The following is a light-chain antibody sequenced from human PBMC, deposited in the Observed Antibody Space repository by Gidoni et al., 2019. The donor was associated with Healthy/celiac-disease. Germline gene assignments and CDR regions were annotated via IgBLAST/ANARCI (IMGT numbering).Light chain of an antibody. Sequence: TVRITCQGDSLRSYYASWYQQKPGQAPVLVIYGKNNRPSGIPDRFSGSSSGNTASLTITGAQAEDEADYYCNSRDSSGNHLVFGGGTKLTVL. CDR3: NSRDSSGNHLV. CDR2: GKN. V-gene: IGLV3-19*01. CDR1: SLRSYY. J-gene: IGLJ3*02.